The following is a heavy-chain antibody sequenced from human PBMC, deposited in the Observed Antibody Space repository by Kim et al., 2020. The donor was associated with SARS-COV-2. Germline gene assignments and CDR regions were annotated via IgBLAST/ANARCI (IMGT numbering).Heavy chain of an antibody. V-gene: IGHV4-59*09. D-gene: IGHD3-10*01. J-gene: IGHJ5*02. Sequence: NNYNPSHKSRVTISVDTSKNQFSLKLSSVTAADTSVYYCARGGDYSWFDPWGQGTLVTVSS. CDR2: N. CDR3: ARGGDYSWFDP.